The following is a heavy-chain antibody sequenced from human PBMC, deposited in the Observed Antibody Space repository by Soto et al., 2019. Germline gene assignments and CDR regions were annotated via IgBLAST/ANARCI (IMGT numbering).Heavy chain of an antibody. Sequence: HPGGSLRLCCAASGFTFSSHGMHWVRQAPGKGLEWVAVISYDGSNKYYADSVKGRFTISRDNSKNTLYLQMNSLRAEDTAVYYCAKVPDSSSETPTDPVSYWGQGTLVTVSS. CDR3: AKVPDSSSETPTDPVSY. V-gene: IGHV3-30*18. CDR2: ISYDGSNK. D-gene: IGHD3-22*01. CDR1: GFTFSSHG. J-gene: IGHJ4*02.